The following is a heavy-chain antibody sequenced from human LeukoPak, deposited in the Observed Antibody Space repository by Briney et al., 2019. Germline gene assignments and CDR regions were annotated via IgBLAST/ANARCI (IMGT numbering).Heavy chain of an antibody. D-gene: IGHD3-22*01. V-gene: IGHV4-34*01. CDR2: INHSGST. J-gene: IGHJ4*02. Sequence: PSETLSLTCAVYGGSFSGYYWSWIRQPPGKGLEWIGEINHSGSTNYNPSLKSRVTISVDTSKNQFSLKLSSVTAAYTAVYYCARVTGRVGYYDSSGYYYDYWGQGTLVTVSS. CDR3: ARVTGRVGYYDSSGYYYDY. CDR1: GGSFSGYY.